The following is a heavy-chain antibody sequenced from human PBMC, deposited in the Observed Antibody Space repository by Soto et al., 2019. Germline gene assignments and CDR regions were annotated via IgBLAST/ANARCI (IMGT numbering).Heavy chain of an antibody. CDR3: AKDLVNYYDSSGYLDV. D-gene: IGHD3-22*01. V-gene: IGHV3-30*18. J-gene: IGHJ6*01. Sequence: GGSLRLSCAASGFTFSNYGMHWVRQAPGKGLEWVTVISYDGTEKYYTDSVKGRFTISRDNSKNTLKLQMNSLRPEDTALYYCAKDLVNYYDSSGYLDVWGQGTAVTVSS. CDR1: GFTFSNYG. CDR2: ISYDGTEK.